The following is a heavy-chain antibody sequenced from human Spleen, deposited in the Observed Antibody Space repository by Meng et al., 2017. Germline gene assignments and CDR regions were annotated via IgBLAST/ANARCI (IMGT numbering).Heavy chain of an antibody. Sequence: GQLQQWGAGLLKPSETLSLTCAVYGGSFSGYYWSWIRQPPGKGLEWVGRIETKPKNYATSYAESLRGRFTISRDDSKNMAYLQMNSLETEDTALYYCTIYTRGHIWGQGSMVTVSS. CDR3: TIYTRGHI. V-gene: IGHV3-73*01. CDR1: GGSFSGYY. D-gene: IGHD4-11*01. CDR2: IETKPKNYAT. J-gene: IGHJ3*02.